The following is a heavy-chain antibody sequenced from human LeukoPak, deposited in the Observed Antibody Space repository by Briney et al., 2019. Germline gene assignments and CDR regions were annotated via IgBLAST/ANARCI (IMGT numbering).Heavy chain of an antibody. V-gene: IGHV1-8*01. Sequence: GASVKVSCKASGYTFTSYDINWVRQATGQGLEWMGWMNPNSGNTGYAQKFQGRVTMTRNTSISTAYMELSSLRSEDTAVYYCAREGGGKQSPTGAFDYWGQGTLVTVSS. CDR2: MNPNSGNT. J-gene: IGHJ4*02. CDR3: AREGGGKQSPTGAFDY. CDR1: GYTFTSYD. D-gene: IGHD4-23*01.